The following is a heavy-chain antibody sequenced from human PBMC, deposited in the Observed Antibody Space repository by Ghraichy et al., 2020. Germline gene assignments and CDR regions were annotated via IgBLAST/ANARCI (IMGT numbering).Heavy chain of an antibody. CDR2: INHSGST. Sequence: SETLSLTCAVYGGSFSDYFWSWIRQPPGKGLEWIGEINHSGSTNYNPSLKSRVTISVDTSKNQFSLKLGSVTAADTAVYYCAAGIAQYDSSGYYSFYWDYWGQGNLVTVSS. CDR3: AAGIAQYDSSGYYSFYWDY. V-gene: IGHV4-34*01. CDR1: GGSFSDYF. D-gene: IGHD3-22*01. J-gene: IGHJ4*02.